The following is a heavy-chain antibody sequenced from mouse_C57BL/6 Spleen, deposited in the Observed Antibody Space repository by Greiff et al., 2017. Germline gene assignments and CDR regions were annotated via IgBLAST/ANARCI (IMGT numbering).Heavy chain of an antibody. J-gene: IGHJ2*01. CDR1: GYTFTSYW. V-gene: IGHV1-55*01. CDR2: IYPGSGST. CDR3: ARRRNLDFYFDY. Sequence: QVQLKQPGAELVKPGASVKMSCKASGYTFTSYWITWVKQRPGQGLEWIGDIYPGSGSTNYNEKFKSKATLTVDTSSSTAYMQLSSLTSEDSAVYYCARRRNLDFYFDYWGQGTTLTVSS.